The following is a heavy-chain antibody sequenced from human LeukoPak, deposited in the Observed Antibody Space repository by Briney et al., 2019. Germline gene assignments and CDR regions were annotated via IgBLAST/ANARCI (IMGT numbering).Heavy chain of an antibody. CDR2: ISSSSYI. J-gene: IGHJ4*02. D-gene: IGHD4-17*01. V-gene: IGHV3-21*01. CDR3: ARGDDGDSAIDY. Sequence: PGGSLRLSCAASGFTFSRNSMNWVRQAPGKGLEWVSSISSSSYIFYADSVKGRFTISRDNAKNSLYLQMNSLRAEDTAVYYCARGDDGDSAIDYWGQGTLVTVSS. CDR1: GFTFSRNS.